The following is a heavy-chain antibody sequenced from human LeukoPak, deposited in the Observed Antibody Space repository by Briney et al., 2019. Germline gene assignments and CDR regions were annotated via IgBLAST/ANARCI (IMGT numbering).Heavy chain of an antibody. D-gene: IGHD6-13*01. CDR3: ARESLAAAGNYFDY. Sequence: SQTLSLTCTVSGDSISSGDYYWSWIRQPAGKGLEWIGRISSSGSTNYNPSLKSRVTISVDTSKNQFSLKLSSVTAADTAVYYCARESLAAAGNYFDYWGQGTLVTVSS. CDR2: ISSSGST. J-gene: IGHJ4*02. CDR1: GDSISSGDYY. V-gene: IGHV4-61*02.